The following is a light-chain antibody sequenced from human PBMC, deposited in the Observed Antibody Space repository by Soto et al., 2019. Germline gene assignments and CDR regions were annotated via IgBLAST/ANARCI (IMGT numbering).Light chain of an antibody. J-gene: IGKJ1*01. CDR3: QQYGSSPPWT. CDR2: GAS. V-gene: IGKV3-20*01. Sequence: EIVLTQSPATLSVSPGERVTLSCGASQSVINDLAWYQQKPGQAPRLLVYGASTRATDAPPRFRGSGSGTDFTLTISRLEPEDFAVYYCQQYGSSPPWTFGQGTEVEIK. CDR1: QSVIND.